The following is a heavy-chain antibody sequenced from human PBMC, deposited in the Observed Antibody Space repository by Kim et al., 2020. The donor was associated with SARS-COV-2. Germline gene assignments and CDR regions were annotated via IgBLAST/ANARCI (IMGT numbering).Heavy chain of an antibody. V-gene: IGHV4-39*01. J-gene: IGHJ5*02. CDR2: IYYSGST. Sequence: SETLSLTCTVSGGSISSSSYYWGWIRQPPGKGLEWIGSIYYSGSTYYNSSLKSRVTISVDTSKNQFSLKLSSVTAADTAVYYCASQKLGLCFGDLTGWFDPWGQGTLVTVSS. D-gene: IGHD3-16*01. CDR3: ASQKLGLCFGDLTGWFDP. CDR1: GGSISSSSYY.